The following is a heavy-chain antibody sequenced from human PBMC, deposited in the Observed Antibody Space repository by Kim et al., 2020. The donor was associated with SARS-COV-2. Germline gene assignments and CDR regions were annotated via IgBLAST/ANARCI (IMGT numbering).Heavy chain of an antibody. V-gene: IGHV1-69*10. J-gene: IGHJ2*01. CDR2: FVSTLGIE. CDR1: GGTLSSDN. CDR3: AREEARSDFVWGNYRPDLYFSL. Sequence: SVKVSCKASGGTLSSDNINWVRQAPGQGLEWMGRFVSTLGIEQYAQKFQGRATITADRSTNTVYMELASLRSDDTALYFCAREEARSDFVWGNYRPDLYFSLWGRGTLVTVSS. D-gene: IGHD3-16*02.